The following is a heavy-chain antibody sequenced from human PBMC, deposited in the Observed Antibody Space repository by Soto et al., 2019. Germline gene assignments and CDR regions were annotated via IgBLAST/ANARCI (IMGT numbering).Heavy chain of an antibody. CDR1: GGSFSGYY. CDR3: ARFPDYSNSGPNISLFDY. V-gene: IGHV4-34*01. Sequence: SETLSLTCAVYGGSFSGYYWSWIRQPPGKGLEWIGEINHSGSTNYNPSLKSRVTISVDTSKNQFSLKLSSVTAADTAVYYCARFPDYSNSGPNISLFDYWGQGTLVTVSS. CDR2: INHSGST. J-gene: IGHJ4*02. D-gene: IGHD4-4*01.